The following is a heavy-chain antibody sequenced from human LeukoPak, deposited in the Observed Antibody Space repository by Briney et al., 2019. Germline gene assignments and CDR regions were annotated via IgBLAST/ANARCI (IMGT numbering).Heavy chain of an antibody. Sequence: ASVKVSCKASGYTFTSYGISWVRQAPGQGLEWMGWISAYNGNTNYAQKFQGRVTMTTDTSTSTAYMELGSLRSDDTAVYYCARAIRTYYDSSGYYYGDYWGQGTLVTVSS. CDR1: GYTFTSYG. CDR3: ARAIRTYYDSSGYYYGDY. V-gene: IGHV1-18*01. J-gene: IGHJ4*02. D-gene: IGHD3-22*01. CDR2: ISAYNGNT.